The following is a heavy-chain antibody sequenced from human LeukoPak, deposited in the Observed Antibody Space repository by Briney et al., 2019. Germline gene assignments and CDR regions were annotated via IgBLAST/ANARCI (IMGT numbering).Heavy chain of an antibody. CDR2: IYYSGST. V-gene: IGHV4-31*03. CDR1: VCSLSSGGYY. D-gene: IGHD3-22*01. J-gene: IGHJ4*02. CDR3: AREGVNYYDSSGYYAVY. Sequence: SETLSLTCTVSVCSLSSGGYYWSWIRQHPGKGLEWIGYIYYSGSTYYNPSLKSRVTISVDTSKNQFSLKLSSVTAAGTAVYYCAREGVNYYDSSGYYAVYWGQGTLVTVSS.